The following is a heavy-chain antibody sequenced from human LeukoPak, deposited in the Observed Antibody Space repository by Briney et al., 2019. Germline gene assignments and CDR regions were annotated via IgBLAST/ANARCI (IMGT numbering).Heavy chain of an antibody. CDR1: GFTFSNAW. Sequence: PGGSLRLSCAASGFTFSNAWMSWVRQAPGKGLEWVGRIKSKTDGGTTDYAAPVKGRFTISRDDSKNTLYLQMNSLKTEDTAVYYCTLGDLYGSGSYFDYWGQGTLVTVSS. CDR3: TLGDLYGSGSYFDY. V-gene: IGHV3-15*01. CDR2: IKSKTDGGTT. J-gene: IGHJ4*02. D-gene: IGHD3-10*01.